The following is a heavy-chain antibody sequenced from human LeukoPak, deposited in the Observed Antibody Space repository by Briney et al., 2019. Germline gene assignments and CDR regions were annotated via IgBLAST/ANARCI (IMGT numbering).Heavy chain of an antibody. D-gene: IGHD2-2*01. CDR1: GGIFSSYA. Sequence: GSSVKVSCKAAGGIFSSYAISWVRQAPGQGLEWMGGIRPIFGTANYAQKFQGRVTITTDESTGTAYMELSRLRSDDTAVYYCARPRAGGYCSSTSCPNWFDPWGQGTLVTVSS. CDR2: IRPIFGTA. CDR3: ARPRAGGYCSSTSCPNWFDP. V-gene: IGHV1-69*05. J-gene: IGHJ5*02.